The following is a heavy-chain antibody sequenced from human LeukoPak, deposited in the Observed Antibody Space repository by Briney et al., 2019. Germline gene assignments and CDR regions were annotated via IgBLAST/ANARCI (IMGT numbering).Heavy chain of an antibody. CDR1: GGSFSGYY. CDR2: INHSGST. J-gene: IGHJ4*02. V-gene: IGHV4-34*01. Sequence: PSETLSLTCAVYGGSFSGYYWSWIRQPPGKGLEWIGEINHSGSTNYTPSLKSRLTISVDTSKNQFSLKLSSVTAADTAVYYCARLVGYCSGDTCYSLIDYWGQGTLVTVSS. CDR3: ARLVGYCSGDTCYSLIDY. D-gene: IGHD2-15*01.